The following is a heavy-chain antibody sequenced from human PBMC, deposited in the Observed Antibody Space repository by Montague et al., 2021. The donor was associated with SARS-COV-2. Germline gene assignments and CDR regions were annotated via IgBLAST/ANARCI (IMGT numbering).Heavy chain of an antibody. D-gene: IGHD6-19*01. Sequence: SETLSLTCTVSGGSINNYYWSWIRQPPEKGPEWIAFIHYTGIANYNPSLKSRATISVDPYKNQCSLKLTSVTAADAALYYCARHLAVGTSGFDIWGQGTMVTVSS. CDR2: IHYTGIA. CDR1: GGSINNYY. CDR3: ARHLAVGTSGFDI. V-gene: IGHV4-59*08. J-gene: IGHJ3*02.